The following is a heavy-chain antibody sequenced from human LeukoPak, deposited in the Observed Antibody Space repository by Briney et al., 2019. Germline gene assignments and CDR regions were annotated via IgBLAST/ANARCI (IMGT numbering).Heavy chain of an antibody. CDR2: ISPTYDI. CDR3: ARDHNWGFDY. V-gene: IGHV3-48*02. CDR1: GFIFSSFA. Sequence: GGSLRLSCAASGFIFSSFAMNWVRQAPGKGLEWVSYISPTYDIYYSDSVRGRFTISRDNAKNALYLQMNSLRDEDTAVYYCARDHNWGFDYWGQGTLVAVSS. J-gene: IGHJ4*02. D-gene: IGHD7-27*01.